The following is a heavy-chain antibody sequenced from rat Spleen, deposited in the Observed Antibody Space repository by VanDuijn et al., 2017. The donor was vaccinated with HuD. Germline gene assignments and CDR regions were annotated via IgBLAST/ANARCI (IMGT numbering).Heavy chain of an antibody. CDR1: GFTFGDYW. CDR3: TRHAYYDGYYHWYFDF. CDR2: ISFDGSSP. Sequence: EVQLVESGGGLVQPGRSLKLSCLASGFTFGDYWMTWIRQAPGKGLEWVATISFDGSSPLYGDSVKGRFTISRDNAKSTLYLQMDSLRSEDTATHYCTRHAYYDGYYHWYFDFWGPGTMVTVSS. D-gene: IGHD1-12*03. J-gene: IGHJ1*01. V-gene: IGHV5-31*01.